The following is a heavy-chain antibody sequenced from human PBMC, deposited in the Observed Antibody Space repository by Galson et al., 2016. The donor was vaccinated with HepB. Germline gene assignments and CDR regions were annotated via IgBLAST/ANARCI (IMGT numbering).Heavy chain of an antibody. V-gene: IGHV3-23*01. CDR3: AKQFVDV. J-gene: IGHJ6*02. D-gene: IGHD3-16*01. CDR1: GFTLRSFA. CDR2: ISEYGDTT. Sequence: SLRLSCAASGFTLRSFAMNWVRQAPGKGLEWVSSISEYGDTTDYADSVRGRFTISRDNPKNTLYLQMDSLRVEDTAVYYCAKQFVDVWGQGTTVTVSS.